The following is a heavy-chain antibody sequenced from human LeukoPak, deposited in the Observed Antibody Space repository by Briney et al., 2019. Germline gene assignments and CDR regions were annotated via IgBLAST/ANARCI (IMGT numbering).Heavy chain of an antibody. D-gene: IGHD6-19*01. V-gene: IGHV3-9*01. J-gene: IGHJ4*02. CDR1: GFTFDDYA. Sequence: PGGSLRLSCAASGFTFDDYAMHWVRQAPGKGLEWVSGISWNSGSIGYADSVKGRFTISRDNAKNSLYLQMNSLRAEDTALYYCARGLKSIAVAGPDYWGQGALVTVSS. CDR3: ARGLKSIAVAGPDY. CDR2: ISWNSGSI.